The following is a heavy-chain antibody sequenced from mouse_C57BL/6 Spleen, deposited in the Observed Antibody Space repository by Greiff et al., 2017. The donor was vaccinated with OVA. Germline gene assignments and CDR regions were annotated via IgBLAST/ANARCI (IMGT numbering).Heavy chain of an antibody. CDR2: IDPSDSYT. CDR1: GYTFTSYW. CDR3: ARQDITTVVATDWYFDV. D-gene: IGHD1-1*01. V-gene: IGHV1-69*01. J-gene: IGHJ1*03. Sequence: QVQLQQPGAELVMPGASVKLSCKASGYTFTSYWMHWVKQRPGQGLEWIGEIDPSDSYTNYNQKFKGKSTLTVDKSSSTAYMQLSSLTSEDSAVYYCARQDITTVVATDWYFDVWGTGTTVTVSS.